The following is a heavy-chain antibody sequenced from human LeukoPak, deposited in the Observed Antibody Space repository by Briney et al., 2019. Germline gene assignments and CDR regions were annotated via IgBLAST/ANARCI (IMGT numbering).Heavy chain of an antibody. V-gene: IGHV4-59*08. CDR3: ARSYYDFWSGYYRPNWFDP. Sequence: SETLSLTCAVSGGSISSYYWSWIRQPPGKGLEWIGYIYYSGSTNYNPSLKSRVTISVDTSKNQFSLKLSSVTAADTAVYYCARSYYDFWSGYYRPNWFDPWGQGTLVTVSS. CDR1: GGSISSYY. CDR2: IYYSGST. D-gene: IGHD3-3*01. J-gene: IGHJ5*02.